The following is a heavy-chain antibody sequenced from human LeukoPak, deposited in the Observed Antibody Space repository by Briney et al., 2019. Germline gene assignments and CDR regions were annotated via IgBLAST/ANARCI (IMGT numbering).Heavy chain of an antibody. V-gene: IGHV3-21*01. CDR2: ISSSSSYI. CDR3: ARDPRTENRYYYYGMDV. CDR1: GFTFSSYS. J-gene: IGHJ6*02. Sequence: PGGSLRLSCAASGFTFSSYSMNWVRQAPGKGLEWVSSISSSSSYIYYADSVKGRFTISRDNAKNSLYLQMNSLRAEDTAVYYCARDPRTENRYYYYGMDVWGQGTTVTVSS.